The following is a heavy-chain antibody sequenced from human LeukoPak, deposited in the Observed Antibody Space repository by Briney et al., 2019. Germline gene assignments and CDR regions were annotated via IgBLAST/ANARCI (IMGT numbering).Heavy chain of an antibody. J-gene: IGHJ4*02. CDR1: GGTFSSYA. Sequence: GASVKVSCKASGGTFSSYAISWVRQAPGQGLEWMGWISGYNGNRNYVQRFQGRVTMTTDTSTSTAYMEVRSLRSDDTAVYYCARGGSNWYFDFWGQGTRVTVSS. V-gene: IGHV1-18*01. D-gene: IGHD4-11*01. CDR2: ISGYNGNR. CDR3: ARGGSNWYFDF.